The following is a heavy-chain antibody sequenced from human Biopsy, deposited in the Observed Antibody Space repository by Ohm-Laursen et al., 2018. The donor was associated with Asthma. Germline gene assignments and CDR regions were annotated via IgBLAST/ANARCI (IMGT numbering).Heavy chain of an antibody. V-gene: IGHV3-7*01. D-gene: IGHD3-3*01. CDR3: ARTFHFWSPYHAEHYQL. Sequence: SLRLSCTASGLTFGAYCMSWVRQVPGQGLAWVANIKHDGSEKNHVDSLKGRFTISRDDAKNLLFLQMNSLRAEDTAVYYCARTFHFWSPYHAEHYQLWGQGTLVTVSS. CDR2: IKHDGSEK. CDR1: GLTFGAYC. J-gene: IGHJ1*01.